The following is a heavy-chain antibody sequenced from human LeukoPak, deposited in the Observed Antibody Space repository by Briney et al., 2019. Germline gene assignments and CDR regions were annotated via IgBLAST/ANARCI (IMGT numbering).Heavy chain of an antibody. D-gene: IGHD6-13*01. J-gene: IGHJ6*02. V-gene: IGHV5-51*01. CDR3: ARLSEATNPYSSSPGGGMDV. CDR2: IYPGDSDT. Sequence: GESLKISCKGSGYSFTSYWIGWVRQMPGKGLEWMGIIYPGDSDTRYSPSYQGQVTISADKSICTAYLQWSSLKASDTATYYCARLSEATNPYSSSPGGGMDVWGQGTTVTVSS. CDR1: GYSFTSYW.